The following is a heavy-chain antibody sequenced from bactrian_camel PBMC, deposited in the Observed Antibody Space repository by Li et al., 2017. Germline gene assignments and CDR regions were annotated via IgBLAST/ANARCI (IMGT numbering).Heavy chain of an antibody. Sequence: VQLVESGGGLVQPGGSLTLSCTASGFTFSNYGMIWVRQAPGKEREAVATIYIAYRPEDQRTYYVDSVKGRFTISPGNATNTVSLQMNSLKPEDTAMYYCAADRMACLRPSVQLEAYNYWGQGTQVTVS. CDR1: GFTFSNYG. J-gene: IGHJ4*01. CDR2: IYIAYRPEDQRT. CDR3: AADRMACLRPSVQLEAYNY. V-gene: IGHV3S40*01.